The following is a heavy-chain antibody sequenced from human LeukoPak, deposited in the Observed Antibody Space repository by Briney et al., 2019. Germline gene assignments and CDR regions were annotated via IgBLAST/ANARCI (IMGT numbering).Heavy chain of an antibody. Sequence: SETLSLTCTVSGDSISGSYWSWIRQPPGKGLEWIGHIFASGSANYNPSLKSRVTISVDMSKHQFSLKLSSVTAADTAAYYCARHARITIFEGWLDPWGQGTLVTVSS. J-gene: IGHJ5*02. V-gene: IGHV4-4*09. CDR1: GDSISGSY. CDR3: ARHARITIFEGWLDP. D-gene: IGHD3-3*01. CDR2: IFASGSA.